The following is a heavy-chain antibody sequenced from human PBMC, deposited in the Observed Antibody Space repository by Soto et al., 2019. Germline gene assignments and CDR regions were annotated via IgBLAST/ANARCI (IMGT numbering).Heavy chain of an antibody. CDR2: INAGNGNT. CDR1: GYTFSSHA. V-gene: IGHV1-3*01. D-gene: IGHD3-3*01. Sequence: ASVKVSCKASGYTFSSHAMHWVRQAPGQRLEWMGWINAGNGNTKYSQKFQGRVTITRDTSATTAYMELSSLRSEDTAVYYCARWWVGVFGSAPPPGMDVWGKGTTVTVSS. CDR3: ARWWVGVFGSAPPPGMDV. J-gene: IGHJ6*04.